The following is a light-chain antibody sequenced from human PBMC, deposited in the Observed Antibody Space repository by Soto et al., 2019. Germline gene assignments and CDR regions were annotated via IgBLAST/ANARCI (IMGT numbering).Light chain of an antibody. CDR3: AAWDDSLNGWV. CDR2: YDD. CDR1: SSNIGSNA. V-gene: IGLV1-36*01. J-gene: IGLJ3*02. Sequence: QSALTQPPSVSEAPRQRVTISCSGSSSNIGSNAVNWYQQLPGKAPNLLIYYDDLLPSGVSDRFSGSRSGTSASLAISGLQSEDAADYYCAAWDDSLNGWVFGGGTKLTVL.